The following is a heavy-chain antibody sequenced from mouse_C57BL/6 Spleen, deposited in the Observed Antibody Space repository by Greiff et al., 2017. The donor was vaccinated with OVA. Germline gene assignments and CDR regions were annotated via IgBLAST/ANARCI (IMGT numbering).Heavy chain of an antibody. CDR2: IHPSDSDT. CDR1: GYTFTSYW. V-gene: IGHV1-74*01. Sequence: QVQLKQPGAELVKPGASVKVSCKASGYTFTSYWMHWVKQRPGQGLEWIGRIHPSDSDTNYNQKFKGKATLTVDNSSSTAYMQLSSLTSEDSAVYYCAIGGNHYAMDDWGQGTSVTVSS. J-gene: IGHJ4*01. CDR3: AIGGNHYAMDD. D-gene: IGHD2-1*01.